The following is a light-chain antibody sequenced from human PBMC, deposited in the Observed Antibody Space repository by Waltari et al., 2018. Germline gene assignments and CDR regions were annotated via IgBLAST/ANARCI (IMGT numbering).Light chain of an antibody. V-gene: IGLV2-14*01. CDR1: SSDIGRYNY. CDR2: EVS. CDR3: SSYTNSGNVV. Sequence: QSALTQPASVSGSPGQAITISCTGTSSDIGRYNYVSWYQQHPGKAPKLVISEVSNRPSWVSNLFSVSKSGNTASLTISGLQAEDGAHYYCSSYTNSGNVVFGGGTKLTVL. J-gene: IGLJ2*01.